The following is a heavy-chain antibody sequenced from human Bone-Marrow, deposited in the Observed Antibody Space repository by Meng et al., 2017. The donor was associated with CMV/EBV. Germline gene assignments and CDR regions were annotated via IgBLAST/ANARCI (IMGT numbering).Heavy chain of an antibody. CDR2: ISASNGNA. V-gene: IGHV1-18*01. J-gene: IGHJ4*02. CDR1: GYTFTNHA. D-gene: IGHD7-27*01. Sequence: CKTSGYTFTNHAFSWVRQAPGQGLQWMGWISASNGNAHYSDKFKGRVTMSIDTSTSTAYMELRSLQSDDTAVYYCARLAAGANFLDSWGQGTLVTVSS. CDR3: ARLAAGANFLDS.